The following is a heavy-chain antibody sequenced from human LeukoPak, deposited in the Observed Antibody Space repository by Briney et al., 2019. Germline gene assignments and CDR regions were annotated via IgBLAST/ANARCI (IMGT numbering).Heavy chain of an antibody. CDR2: TRNRADSYTT. D-gene: IGHD4-17*01. Sequence: GGSLRLSCGASGFSLSNHYMDWVRQAPGKGPEWVGRTRNRADSYTTEYAASVRGRFIISRDDSKNSLFLQMNSLKTEDTAVYFCARGFDYGDGFDYWGRGTLVTVSS. J-gene: IGHJ4*02. CDR1: GFSLSNHY. V-gene: IGHV3-72*01. CDR3: ARGFDYGDGFDY.